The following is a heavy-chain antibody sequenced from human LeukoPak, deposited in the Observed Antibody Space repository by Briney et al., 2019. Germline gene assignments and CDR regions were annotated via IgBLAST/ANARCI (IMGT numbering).Heavy chain of an antibody. CDR2: INHSGST. J-gene: IGHJ3*02. D-gene: IGHD3-22*01. CDR1: GGSFSGYY. Sequence: SETLSLTCAVHGGSFSGYYWSWIRQPPGKGLEWIGEINHSGSTNYNPSLKSRVTISVDTAKNQFSLKLSSVTAADTAVYYCARTSMIVVVITSHDAFDIWGQGTMVTVSS. V-gene: IGHV4-34*01. CDR3: ARTSMIVVVITSHDAFDI.